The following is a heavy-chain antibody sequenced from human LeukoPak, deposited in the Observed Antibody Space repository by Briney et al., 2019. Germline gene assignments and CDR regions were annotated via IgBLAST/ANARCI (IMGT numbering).Heavy chain of an antibody. Sequence: PSGTLSLTCAVSGGSISSSNWWSWVRQPPGMGLEWIGEIYHSGSTNYNPSLKSRVTISVDKSKNQFSLKLSSVTAADTAVYYCARRGIVVVVAASHFDYWGQGTLVTVSS. CDR1: GGSISSSNW. V-gene: IGHV4-4*02. D-gene: IGHD2-15*01. CDR3: ARRGIVVVVAASHFDY. CDR2: IYHSGST. J-gene: IGHJ4*02.